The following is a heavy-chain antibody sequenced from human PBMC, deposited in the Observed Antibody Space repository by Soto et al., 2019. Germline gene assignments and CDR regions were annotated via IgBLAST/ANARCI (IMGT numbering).Heavy chain of an antibody. CDR1: GGSISSYR. CDR2: LNTYGNT. Sequence: PSDTLSLTCTVSGGSISSYRWSWIRQPAGKGLEWIGRLNTYGNTHYNPSLKSRVTVSVDTSRNQFFLTLRSVTAADSAVYHCGRESGETWDYEASWGQGTPVTVSS. V-gene: IGHV4-4*07. D-gene: IGHD1-7*01. J-gene: IGHJ5*02. CDR3: GRESGETWDYEAS.